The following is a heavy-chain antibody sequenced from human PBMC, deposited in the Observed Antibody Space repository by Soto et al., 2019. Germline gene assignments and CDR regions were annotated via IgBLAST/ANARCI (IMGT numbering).Heavy chain of an antibody. D-gene: IGHD2-2*01. CDR1: GYTFTSYG. CDR3: ARGPRYCSTTTCFSGVTWFDP. V-gene: IGHV1-18*04. CDR2: ISSYNGNT. J-gene: IGHJ5*02. Sequence: ASVKVSCKASGYTFTSYGISWVRQAPGQGLEWMGWISSYNGNTNYAQKVQGRVTMTTDTSTSTTYMELRSLRSDDTAVYYCARGPRYCSTTTCFSGVTWFDPWGQGTLVTVSS.